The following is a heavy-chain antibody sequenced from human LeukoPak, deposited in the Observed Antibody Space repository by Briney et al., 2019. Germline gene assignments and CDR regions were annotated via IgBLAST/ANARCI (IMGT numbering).Heavy chain of an antibody. CDR1: GYTFTGYY. CDR2: INPDSGGT. V-gene: IGHV1-2*02. J-gene: IGHJ4*02. D-gene: IGHD3-10*01. CDR3: ARDLGDTYGSVGDFDY. Sequence: ASVKVSCKASGYTFTGYYMHWVRQAPGQGLEWMGWINPDSGGTICAQNFQGRVTMTRDTSISTAYMELSSLRSDDTAVYYCARDLGDTYGSVGDFDYWGQGTLVTVSS.